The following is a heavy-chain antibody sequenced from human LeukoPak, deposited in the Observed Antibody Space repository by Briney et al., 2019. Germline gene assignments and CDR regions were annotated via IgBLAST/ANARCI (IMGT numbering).Heavy chain of an antibody. D-gene: IGHD1-26*01. CDR3: ARAQGGSYSLAIWFDP. Sequence: ASVKVSCKASGYTFTSYDINWVRQATGQGLEWMGWMNPNSGNTGYAQKFQGRVTITADESTSTAYMELSSLRSEDTAVYYCARAQGGSYSLAIWFDPWGQGTLVTVSS. V-gene: IGHV1-8*01. CDR2: MNPNSGNT. CDR1: GYTFTSYD. J-gene: IGHJ5*02.